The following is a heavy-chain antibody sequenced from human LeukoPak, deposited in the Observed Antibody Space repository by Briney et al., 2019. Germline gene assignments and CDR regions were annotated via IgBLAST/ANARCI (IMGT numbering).Heavy chain of an antibody. CDR3: ARGGTFYPSIDY. CDR1: GYTFTTSY. D-gene: IGHD1-26*01. V-gene: IGHV1-18*01. J-gene: IGHJ4*02. Sequence: ASVKVSCKASGYTFTTSYINWVRQAPGQGLEWMGWLSAYNGKTSYAQRFQGRVTMTTDSSTSTAYMDLASLRSDDTAVYYCARGGTFYPSIDYWGQGTLVTVSS. CDR2: LSAYNGKT.